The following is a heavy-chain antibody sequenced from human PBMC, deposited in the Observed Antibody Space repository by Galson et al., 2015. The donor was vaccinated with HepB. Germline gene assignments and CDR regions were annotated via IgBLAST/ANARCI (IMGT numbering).Heavy chain of an antibody. CDR3: AKGSPGSSWYLPESDY. CDR2: ISYDGSNK. Sequence: SLRLSCAASGFTFSSYGMHWVRQAPGKGLEWVAVISYDGSNKYYADSVKGRFTISRDNSKNTLYLQMNSLRAEDTAVYYCAKGSPGSSWYLPESDYWGQGTLVTVSS. V-gene: IGHV3-30*18. J-gene: IGHJ4*02. CDR1: GFTFSSYG. D-gene: IGHD6-13*01.